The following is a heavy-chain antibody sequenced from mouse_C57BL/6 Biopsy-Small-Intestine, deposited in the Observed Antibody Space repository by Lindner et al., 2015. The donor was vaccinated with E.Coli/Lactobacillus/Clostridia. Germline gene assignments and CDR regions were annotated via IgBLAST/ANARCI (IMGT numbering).Heavy chain of an antibody. CDR2: ISSGSSTI. D-gene: IGHD1-1*01. J-gene: IGHJ2*01. V-gene: IGHV5-17*01. CDR3: ARTSYYYGSSGDY. CDR1: GFTFNDYG. Sequence: VQLQESGGGLVKPGGSLKLSCAASGFTFNDYGMHWVRQAPEKGLEWVAYISSGSSTIYYADTVKGRFTISRDNAKNTLFLQMTSLRSEDTAMYYCARTSYYYGSSGDYWGQGTTLTVSS.